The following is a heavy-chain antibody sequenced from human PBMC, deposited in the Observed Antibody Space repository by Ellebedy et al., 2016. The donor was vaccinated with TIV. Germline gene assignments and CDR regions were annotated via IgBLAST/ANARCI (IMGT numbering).Heavy chain of an antibody. J-gene: IGHJ4*02. CDR3: ARSSGGRRFAY. CDR2: IIPIFGTA. V-gene: IGHV1-69*13. D-gene: IGHD3-16*01. CDR1: GYTFTGYY. Sequence: SVKVSXXASGYTFTGYYMHWVRQAPGQRLEWMGGIIPIFGTANYAQKFQGRVTITADESTSTAYMELSSLRSEDTAVYYCARSSGGRRFAYWGQGTLVTVSS.